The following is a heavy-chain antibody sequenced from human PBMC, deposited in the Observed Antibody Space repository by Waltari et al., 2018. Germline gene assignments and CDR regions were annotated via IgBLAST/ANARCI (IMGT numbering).Heavy chain of an antibody. CDR1: GGSISSYY. Sequence: QVQLQESGPGLVKPSETLSLTCTVSGGSISSYYWSWIRQPAGKGLEWIGRIYTSGSTNYNPSLKSRVTMSVDTSKNQFSLKLSSVTAADTAVYYCARGGTNYSSSSGFDYYYMDVWGKGTTVTVSS. D-gene: IGHD6-6*01. CDR2: IYTSGST. V-gene: IGHV4-4*07. CDR3: ARGGTNYSSSSGFDYYYMDV. J-gene: IGHJ6*03.